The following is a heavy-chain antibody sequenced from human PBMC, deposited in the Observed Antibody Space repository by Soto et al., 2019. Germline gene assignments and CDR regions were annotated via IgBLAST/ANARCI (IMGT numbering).Heavy chain of an antibody. D-gene: IGHD3-22*01. V-gene: IGHV4-34*01. CDR1: VGSFSGYY. J-gene: IGHJ4*02. CDR2: INHSGST. CDR3: ARTTSRITMIVVVMGGYFDY. Sequence: PSETLSLTCAVYVGSFSGYYWSWIRQPPGKGLEWIGEINHSGSTNYNPSLKSRVTISVDTSKNQFSLKLSSVTAADTAVYYCARTTSRITMIVVVMGGYFDYWGQGTLVTVSS.